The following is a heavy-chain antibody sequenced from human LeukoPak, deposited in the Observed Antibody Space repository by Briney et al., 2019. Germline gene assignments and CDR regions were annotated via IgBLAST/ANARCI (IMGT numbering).Heavy chain of an antibody. J-gene: IGHJ6*02. D-gene: IGHD2-2*01. Sequence: PGGSLRLSCAASGFTFTSYGMHWVRQAPGKGLEWVSFIRYGGSNKYYADSVKGRFTISRDNSKNTLYLQMNSLRANDTAVYYCAKDLHGDYAHSYCFSGIDGWGQGTTVTVSS. CDR1: GFTFTSYG. CDR2: IRYGGSNK. V-gene: IGHV3-30*02. CDR3: AKDLHGDYAHSYCFSGIDG.